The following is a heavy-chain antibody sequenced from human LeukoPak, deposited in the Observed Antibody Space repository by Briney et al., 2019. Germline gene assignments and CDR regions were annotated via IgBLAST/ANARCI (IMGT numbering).Heavy chain of an antibody. V-gene: IGHV3-33*01. D-gene: IGHD1-26*01. CDR3: TRDFQSSSYAELHY. Sequence: GGSLRLSCAASGFTFCRSGMHWVRQAPGRGLEWVAIIWYDESQKHYADSVKGRFTISRDNSKKTLYLEMNSLRAEDTAVYYCTRDFQSSSYAELHYWGQGTLVTVSS. CDR2: IWYDESQK. CDR1: GFTFCRSG. J-gene: IGHJ4*02.